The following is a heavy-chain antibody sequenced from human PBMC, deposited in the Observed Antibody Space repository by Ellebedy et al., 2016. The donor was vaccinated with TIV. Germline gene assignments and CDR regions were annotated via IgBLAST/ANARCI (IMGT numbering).Heavy chain of an antibody. CDR1: GYSFTSYW. D-gene: IGHD3-3*01. Sequence: GESLKISCKGSGYSFTSYWIGWVRQMPGKGLEWMGIIYPGDSDTRYSPSFQGQVTISADKSISTAYLQWSSLKASDTAMYYCARDLFNFWSGYYGMDVWGQGTTVTVSS. V-gene: IGHV5-51*01. CDR2: IYPGDSDT. J-gene: IGHJ6*02. CDR3: ARDLFNFWSGYYGMDV.